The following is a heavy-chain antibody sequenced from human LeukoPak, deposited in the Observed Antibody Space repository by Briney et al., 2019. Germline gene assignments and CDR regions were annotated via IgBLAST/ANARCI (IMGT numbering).Heavy chain of an antibody. CDR1: GGSISGSSYY. V-gene: IGHV4-39*01. J-gene: IGHJ4*02. CDR3: ARLQGLVVVAATKYYFDY. D-gene: IGHD2-15*01. Sequence: PSETLSLTCTVSGGSISGSSYYWGWIRQPPWKGLEWIGSIYYSGSTYYNPSLKSRVTISVDTSKNQFSLKLSSVTAADTAVYYCARLQGLVVVAATKYYFDYWGQGTLVTVSS. CDR2: IYYSGST.